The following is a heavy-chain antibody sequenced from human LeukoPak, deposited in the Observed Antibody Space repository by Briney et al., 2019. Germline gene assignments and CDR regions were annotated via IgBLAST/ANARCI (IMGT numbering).Heavy chain of an antibody. CDR2: IIPIFGTA. CDR1: GGTFSSYA. J-gene: IGHJ4*02. Sequence: SVKVSCKASGGTFSSYAISWVRQAPGQGLEWMGGIIPIFGTANYAQKFQGRVTITTDESTSTAYMELSSLRSEDTAVYYCARVRSGSYSRYYFDFWGQGTLVTVSS. V-gene: IGHV1-69*05. D-gene: IGHD1-26*01. CDR3: ARVRSGSYSRYYFDF.